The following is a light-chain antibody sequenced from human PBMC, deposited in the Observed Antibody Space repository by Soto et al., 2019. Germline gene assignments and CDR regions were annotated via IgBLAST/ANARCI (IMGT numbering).Light chain of an antibody. CDR2: AAS. CDR1: QDISTS. V-gene: IGKV1-16*01. CDR3: QHYETYPLT. J-gene: IGKJ4*01. Sequence: DIQMTQSPSSLSASVGDRVTFTCRASQDISTSLAWFPQKPGKGPKSLIFAASSLQSGVPSRFNGTGSGTDFSLTISSLQPEDFATYYCQHYETYPLTFGGGTKVET.